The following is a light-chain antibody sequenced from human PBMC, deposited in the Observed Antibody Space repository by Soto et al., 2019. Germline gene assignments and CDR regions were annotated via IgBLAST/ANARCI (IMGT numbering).Light chain of an antibody. Sequence: IQLTQSPSSLPASVGDRVTITCRASQGITTYLAWYQQKPGKAPKLLIYAASALQSGVPSRSSGSGSGTDFTLTISSLQPEDFATYYCLQINSYPYTFGQGTKVDIK. J-gene: IGKJ2*01. V-gene: IGKV1-9*01. CDR3: LQINSYPYT. CDR2: AAS. CDR1: QGITTY.